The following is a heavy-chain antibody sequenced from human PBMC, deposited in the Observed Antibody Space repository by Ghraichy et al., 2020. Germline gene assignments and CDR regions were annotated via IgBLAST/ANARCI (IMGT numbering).Heavy chain of an antibody. D-gene: IGHD1-26*01. Sequence: SETLSLTCTVSGGSISSSSYYWGWIRQPPGKGLEWIGSIYYSGSTYYNPSLKSRVTISVDTSKNQFSLKLSSVTAADTAVYYCVAPGVDPGVLPRGVGAFDLWGQEKMVTGSS. CDR3: VAPGVDPGVLPRGVGAFDL. CDR2: IYYSGST. V-gene: IGHV4-39*01. J-gene: IGHJ3*01. CDR1: GGSISSSSYY.